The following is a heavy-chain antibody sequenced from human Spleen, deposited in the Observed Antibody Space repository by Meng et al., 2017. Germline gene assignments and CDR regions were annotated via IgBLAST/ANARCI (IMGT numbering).Heavy chain of an antibody. V-gene: IGHV6-1*01. J-gene: IGHJ4*02. CDR3: ARQEGAFDY. Sequence: QVQLQQSAPGLVKPSQTLPLPCAISGDSVSSNSAAWDWIRQSPSRGLEWLARTYYRSKWYDDYAVSVKSRITITPDTSKNQFSLQLNSVTPEDTAVYYCARQEGAFDYWGQGTLVTVSS. CDR2: TYYRSKWYD. D-gene: IGHD3-16*01. CDR1: GDSVSSNSAA.